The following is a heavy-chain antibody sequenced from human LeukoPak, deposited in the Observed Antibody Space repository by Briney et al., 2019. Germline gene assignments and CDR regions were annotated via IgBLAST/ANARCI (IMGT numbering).Heavy chain of an antibody. J-gene: IGHJ3*02. V-gene: IGHV4-59*01. CDR1: GGSISSYY. D-gene: IGHD3-10*01. CDR3: ARDSQEFVFDI. CDR2: IYYSGST. Sequence: SETLPLTCTVSGGSISSYYWSWIRQPPGKGLEWIGYIYYSGSTNYNPSLKSRVTISVDTSKNQFSLRLSSVTAADTAVYYCARDSQEFVFDIWGQGTMVTVSS.